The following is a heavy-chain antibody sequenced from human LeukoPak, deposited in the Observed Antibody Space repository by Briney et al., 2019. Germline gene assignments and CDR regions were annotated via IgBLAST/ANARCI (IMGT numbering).Heavy chain of an antibody. Sequence: GGSLRLSCAASGFTFSSYSMYWVRQAPGKGLEWVSSISSSSSYIYYADSVKGRFTISRDNAKNSLYLQMNSLRAEDTAVYYCARVYYDRVGDAFDIWGQGTMVTVSS. D-gene: IGHD3-22*01. CDR1: GFTFSSYS. CDR3: ARVYYDRVGDAFDI. J-gene: IGHJ3*02. CDR2: ISSSSSYI. V-gene: IGHV3-21*01.